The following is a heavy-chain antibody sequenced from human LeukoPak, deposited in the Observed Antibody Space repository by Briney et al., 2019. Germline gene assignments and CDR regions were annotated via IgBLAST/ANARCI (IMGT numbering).Heavy chain of an antibody. J-gene: IGHJ4*02. Sequence: AGGSLRLSCAASGFTVSSNYMSWVRQAPGKGLEWVSVIYSGGSTYYADSVKGRFTISRDNSKNTLYLQMNSLRADDTAIYYCAKGRALEVVAAFNYWGQGTVVTASS. CDR2: IYSGGST. CDR3: AKGRALEVVAAFNY. CDR1: GFTVSSNY. D-gene: IGHD2-15*01. V-gene: IGHV3-53*01.